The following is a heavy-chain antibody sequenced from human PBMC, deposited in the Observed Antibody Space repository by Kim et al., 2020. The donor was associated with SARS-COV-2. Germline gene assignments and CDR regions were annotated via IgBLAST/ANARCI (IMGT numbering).Heavy chain of an antibody. J-gene: IGHJ6*02. V-gene: IGHV3-21*01. CDR2: ISSSSSYI. D-gene: IGHD3-16*01. CDR1: GFTFSSYS. CDR3: ARDSDYGDYRYGMDV. Sequence: GGSLRLSCAASGFTFSSYSMNWVRQAPGKGLEWVSSISSSSSYIYYADSVKGRFTISRDNAKNSLYLQMNSLRAEDTAVYYCARDSDYGDYRYGMDVWGQGTTVTVSS.